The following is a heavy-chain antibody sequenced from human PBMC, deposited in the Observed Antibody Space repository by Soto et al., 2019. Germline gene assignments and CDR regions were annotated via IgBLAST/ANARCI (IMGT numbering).Heavy chain of an antibody. CDR3: ARGGGDIVATRPNYYYYYGMDV. J-gene: IGHJ6*02. CDR1: GGSISSYY. CDR2: IYYSGST. D-gene: IGHD5-12*01. Sequence: QVQLQESGPGLVKPSETLSLTCTVSGGSISSYYWSWIRQPPGKGLEWIGDIYYSGSTNYNPSLRSRVTISVDTSKNQFSLKLSSVTAADTAVYYCARGGGDIVATRPNYYYYYGMDVWGQGTTVTVSS. V-gene: IGHV4-59*01.